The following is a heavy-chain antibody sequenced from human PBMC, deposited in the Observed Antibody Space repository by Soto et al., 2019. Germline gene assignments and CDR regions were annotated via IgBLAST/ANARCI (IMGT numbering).Heavy chain of an antibody. CDR2: TYYRSKWYN. J-gene: IGHJ5*02. CDR1: GDSVSSNSAA. CDR3: ARGAYCSGGSCYWWFDP. D-gene: IGHD2-15*01. V-gene: IGHV6-1*01. Sequence: SQTLSLTCAISGDSVSSNSAAWNWLRQSPSRGLEWLGRTYYRSKWYNDYAVSVKSRITINPDTSKNQFSLQLNSVTPEDTAVYYCARGAYCSGGSCYWWFDPWGQGTLVTVSS.